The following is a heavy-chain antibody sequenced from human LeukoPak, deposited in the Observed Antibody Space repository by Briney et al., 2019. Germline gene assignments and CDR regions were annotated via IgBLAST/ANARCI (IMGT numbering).Heavy chain of an antibody. D-gene: IGHD2-15*01. CDR1: GFTFSSYS. Sequence: PGGSLRLSCAASGFTFSSYSMNWVRQAPGKGLEWFSSISSSSSYIYYADSVKGRFTISRDNAKNSLYLQMNSLRAEDTAVYYCARASSDCSGGSCRFDYWGQGTLVTVSS. V-gene: IGHV3-21*01. CDR2: ISSSSSYI. CDR3: ARASSDCSGGSCRFDY. J-gene: IGHJ4*02.